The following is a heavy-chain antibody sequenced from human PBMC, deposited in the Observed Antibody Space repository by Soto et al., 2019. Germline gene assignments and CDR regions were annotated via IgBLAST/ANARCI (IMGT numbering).Heavy chain of an antibody. D-gene: IGHD3-16*02. V-gene: IGHV3-23*01. CDR3: AKDRSYHWFDP. CDR2: ISGSGGST. J-gene: IGHJ5*02. CDR1: GFTFGSYA. Sequence: EVQLLESGGGLVQPGGSRKLSCAAPGFTFGSYAMRWVRQAPGKGLEWVSAISGSGGSTYYADSVKGRFTISRDNSKNTLYLQMNSLRAEDTAVYYCAKDRSYHWFDPWGQGTLVTVSS.